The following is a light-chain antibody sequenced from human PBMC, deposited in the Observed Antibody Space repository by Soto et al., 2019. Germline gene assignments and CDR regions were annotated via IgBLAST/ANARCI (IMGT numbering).Light chain of an antibody. CDR1: QSVSSK. V-gene: IGKV3-15*01. CDR3: QQYNSWLWT. J-gene: IGKJ1*01. Sequence: EIVMTQSPATLSVSPGEGATLSSRASQSVSSKLAWYQQKTGQPPRLLIYGASTRDTGIPARFRGSGSWTEFTLIISSLQSEDSEVDYCQQYNSWLWTFGQGTKVDIK. CDR2: GAS.